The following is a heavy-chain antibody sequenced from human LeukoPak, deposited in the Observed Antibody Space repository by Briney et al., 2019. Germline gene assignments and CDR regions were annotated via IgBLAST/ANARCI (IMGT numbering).Heavy chain of an antibody. V-gene: IGHV4-59*08. Sequence: PSETLSLTCTVSGGSISNYYWNWIRQPPGKGLEWIGYIYYSGRTNYNPSLKSRVTISVDMSKNQLSLKLSSVTAADTAVYYCARCKGIVATSSVDAFDIWGQGTMVTVSS. D-gene: IGHD5-12*01. CDR2: IYYSGRT. CDR3: ARCKGIVATSSVDAFDI. J-gene: IGHJ3*02. CDR1: GGSISNYY.